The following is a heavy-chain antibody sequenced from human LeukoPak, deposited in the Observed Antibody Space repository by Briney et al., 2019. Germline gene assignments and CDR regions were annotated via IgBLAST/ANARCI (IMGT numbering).Heavy chain of an antibody. CDR1: GGSISSSSYY. Sequence: SETLSLTCTVSGGSISSSSYYWGWIRQPPGKGLEWIGSIYYSGSTYYNPSLKSRVTISVDTSKNQFSLKLSSVTAADTAVYYCARDQLYSSGSGYWGQGTLVTVSS. J-gene: IGHJ4*02. CDR3: ARDQLYSSGSGY. CDR2: IYYSGST. V-gene: IGHV4-39*07. D-gene: IGHD6-19*01.